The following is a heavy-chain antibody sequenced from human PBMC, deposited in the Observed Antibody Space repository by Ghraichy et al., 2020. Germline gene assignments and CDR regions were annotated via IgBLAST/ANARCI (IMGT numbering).Heavy chain of an antibody. CDR1: GGTFSSYA. CDR3: ARDGGGGYPHY. Sequence: SVKVSYKASGGTFSSYAISWVRQAPGQGLEWMGGIIPIFGTANYAQKFQGRVTITADKSTSTAYMELSRLRSEDTAVYYCARDGGGGYPHYWGQGTLVTVSS. D-gene: IGHD5-12*01. V-gene: IGHV1-69*06. J-gene: IGHJ4*02. CDR2: IIPIFGTA.